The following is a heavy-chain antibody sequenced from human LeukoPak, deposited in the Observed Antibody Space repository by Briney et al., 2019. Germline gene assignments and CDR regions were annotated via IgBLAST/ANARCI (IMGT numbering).Heavy chain of an antibody. Sequence: SETLSLTCTVSGDSFTSVTDYWAWIRQPPGKGLEWIASGDYSGGTYYNPSLESRVAISADMSKNQFSLKLSSVTAADTAMYYCATMRGYCSSPTCQDSWGQGTLVTVSS. CDR2: GDYSGGT. D-gene: IGHD2-2*01. CDR3: ATMRGYCSSPTCQDS. CDR1: GDSFTSVTDY. J-gene: IGHJ4*02. V-gene: IGHV4-39*07.